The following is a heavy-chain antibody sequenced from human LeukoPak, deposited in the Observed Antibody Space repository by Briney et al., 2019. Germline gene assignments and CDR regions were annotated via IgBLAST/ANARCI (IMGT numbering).Heavy chain of an antibody. J-gene: IGHJ5*02. CDR1: GFTFSSHG. Sequence: SGGSLRLSCAASGFTFSSHGMNWVRQAPGKGLEWVSVIYSGGSTYYADSVKGRFTISRDNSKNTLYLQMNSLRAEDTAVYYCARGRPDGSGSYYKFDPWGQGTLVTVSS. D-gene: IGHD3-10*01. V-gene: IGHV3-66*01. CDR3: ARGRPDGSGSYYKFDP. CDR2: IYSGGST.